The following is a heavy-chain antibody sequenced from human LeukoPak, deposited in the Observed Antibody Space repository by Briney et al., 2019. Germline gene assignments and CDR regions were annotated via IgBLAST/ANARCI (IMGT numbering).Heavy chain of an antibody. CDR2: FNSRSSTI. CDR1: RFTFSNYG. V-gene: IGHV3-48*01. D-gene: IGHD1-26*01. J-gene: IGHJ3*02. CDR3: AREVGTPQAFDI. Sequence: GGSLRLSCAASRFTFSNYGVNWVRQAPGKGLEWVSYFNSRSSTIYYADSVRGRFTISRDNAKNSLYLQMNSLKAEDTAIYYCAREVGTPQAFDIWGQGTMVTVSS.